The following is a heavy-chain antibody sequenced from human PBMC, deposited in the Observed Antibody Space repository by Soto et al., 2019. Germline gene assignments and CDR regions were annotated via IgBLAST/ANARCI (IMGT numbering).Heavy chain of an antibody. V-gene: IGHV4-4*07. CDR1: GGSLSSYY. D-gene: IGHD6-19*01. J-gene: IGHJ4*02. Sequence: SLTCTVSGGSLSSYYWSWIRQPAGKGLEWIGRIYTSGSTNYNPSLKSRVTMSVDTSKNQFSLKLSSVTAADTAVYYCARDIAVAGTNYFDYWGQGTLVTVSS. CDR2: IYTSGST. CDR3: ARDIAVAGTNYFDY.